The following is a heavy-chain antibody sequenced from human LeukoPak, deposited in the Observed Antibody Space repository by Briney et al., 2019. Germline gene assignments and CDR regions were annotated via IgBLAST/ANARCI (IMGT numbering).Heavy chain of an antibody. V-gene: IGHV4-4*07. J-gene: IGHJ6*03. CDR1: GDSISSYY. CDR3: ARGGSYSSSWFYYCYYYMDV. D-gene: IGHD6-13*01. Sequence: PSETLSLTCTVSGDSISSYYWSWIRQPAGKGLEWIGQIQTSGSTNYNPSLKSRVTISVDTSKNQFSLKLSSVTAADTAVYYCARGGSYSSSWFYYCYYYMDVWGKGTTVTVSS. CDR2: IQTSGST.